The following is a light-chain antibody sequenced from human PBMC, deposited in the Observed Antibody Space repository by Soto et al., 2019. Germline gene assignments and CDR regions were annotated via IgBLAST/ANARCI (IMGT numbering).Light chain of an antibody. Sequence: DIQMTQSPSSLSASVGDRVTITCRASQGISNYLAWYQHKPGKGPKLLIYSASTLQSGDPSRFSGSGSGTYFTLTISSLQPEDVATYYCQKYNSAPSVTFGQGTRLEIK. CDR3: QKYNSAPSVT. J-gene: IGKJ5*01. V-gene: IGKV1-27*01. CDR1: QGISNY. CDR2: SAS.